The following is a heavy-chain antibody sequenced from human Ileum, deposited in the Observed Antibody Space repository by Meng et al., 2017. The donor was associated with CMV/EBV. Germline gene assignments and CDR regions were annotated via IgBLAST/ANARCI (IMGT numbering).Heavy chain of an antibody. CDR2: VYYSVTT. Sequence: LRLREWGPGLWKTSWTLSLTGTPSGGSTTISTYYWGWIRQPPGKGLEWIGSVYYSVTTYYNPSLKSRVNMSIDTSKNRFSLKLSSATAADTAVYYCARNVGFYSSQIAYWGQGALVTVSS. CDR1: GGSTTISTYY. D-gene: IGHD3-3*01. J-gene: IGHJ4*02. CDR3: ARNVGFYSSQIAY. V-gene: IGHV4-39*07.